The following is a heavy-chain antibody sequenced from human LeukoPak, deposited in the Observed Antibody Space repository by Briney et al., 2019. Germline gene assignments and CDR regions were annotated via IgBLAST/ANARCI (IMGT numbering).Heavy chain of an antibody. CDR2: IHSSGST. CDR3: AREAVHYGSGSLDY. J-gene: IGHJ4*02. V-gene: IGHV4-4*07. Sequence: SETLSLTCTVSGSSIGTYSWSWIRQPAGKGLEWIGRIHSSGSTNYSPSLKSRVTMLLDTSKNQFSLELSSVTAADTAVYYCAREAVHYGSGSLDYWGQGTLVTASS. CDR1: GSSIGTYS. D-gene: IGHD3-10*01.